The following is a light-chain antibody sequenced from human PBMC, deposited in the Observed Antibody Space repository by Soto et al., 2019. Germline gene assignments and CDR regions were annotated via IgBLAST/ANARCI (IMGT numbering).Light chain of an antibody. CDR3: SSYAGSNSFV. J-gene: IGLJ2*01. Sequence: QYALTQPPSASGSPGQSVTISCTGTGSDVGNYNYVSWYQQHPGKVPKLMIYEVSKRPSGVPDRFSGSKSGNTASLTVSGLQAEDEADYYCSSYAGSNSFVFGGGTKLTVL. V-gene: IGLV2-8*01. CDR2: EVS. CDR1: GSDVGNYNY.